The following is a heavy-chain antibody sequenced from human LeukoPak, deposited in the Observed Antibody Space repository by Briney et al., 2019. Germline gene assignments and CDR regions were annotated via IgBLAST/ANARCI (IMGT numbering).Heavy chain of an antibody. CDR1: GFTVSSNY. CDR2: LYSAGNT. CDR3: ARAREYLAIDY. Sequence: PGGSLRLSCAASGFTVSSNYMNWVRQAQGKGLEWVSVLYSAGNTFYADSVKGRFTISRDNSKNTLYLQMNSLRPEDTAVYYCARAREYLAIDYWGQGTLVTVSS. D-gene: IGHD2/OR15-2a*01. V-gene: IGHV3-66*02. J-gene: IGHJ4*02.